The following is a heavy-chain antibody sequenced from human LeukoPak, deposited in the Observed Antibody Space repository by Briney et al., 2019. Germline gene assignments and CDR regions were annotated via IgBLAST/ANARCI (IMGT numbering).Heavy chain of an antibody. D-gene: IGHD1-26*01. V-gene: IGHV1-8*02. Sequence: GSSVKVSCKASGGTFSSYAINWVRQATGQGLEWMGWMNPNSGNTGYAQKFQGRVTMTRNTSISTAYMELSSLRSEDTAVYYCARGSGSYSDYWGQGTLVTVSS. J-gene: IGHJ4*02. CDR1: GGTFSSYA. CDR2: MNPNSGNT. CDR3: ARGSGSYSDY.